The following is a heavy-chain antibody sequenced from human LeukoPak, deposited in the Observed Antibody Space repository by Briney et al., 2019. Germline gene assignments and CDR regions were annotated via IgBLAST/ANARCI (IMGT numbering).Heavy chain of an antibody. V-gene: IGHV3-30*18. CDR1: GFTFGSYW. CDR2: ISYDGSIK. J-gene: IGHJ4*02. CDR3: AKAEGATEAVYFDY. Sequence: GGSLRLSCAASGFTFGSYWMSWVRQAPGKGLEGVAGISYDGSIKDYADTVKGRFAISRDNSKNTLYLQMNRPRVEDTAVYYCAKAEGATEAVYFDYWGQGALVTVSS. D-gene: IGHD1-26*01.